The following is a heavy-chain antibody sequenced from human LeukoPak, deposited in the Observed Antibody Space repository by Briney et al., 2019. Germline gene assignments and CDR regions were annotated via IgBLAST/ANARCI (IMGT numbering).Heavy chain of an antibody. CDR3: ARESLGYGAEKANAFDI. Sequence: ASVKVSCKASGYTFTGYYMHWVRQAPGQGLEWMGWINPNSGGTNYAQKFQGRVTMTRDTSISTAYMELSMLRSDDTAVYYCARESLGYGAEKANAFDIWGQGTMVTVSS. CDR1: GYTFTGYY. CDR2: INPNSGGT. D-gene: IGHD4-17*01. V-gene: IGHV1-2*02. J-gene: IGHJ3*02.